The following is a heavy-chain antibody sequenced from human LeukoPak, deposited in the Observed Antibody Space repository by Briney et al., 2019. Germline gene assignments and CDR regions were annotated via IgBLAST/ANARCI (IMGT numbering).Heavy chain of an antibody. J-gene: IGHJ6*02. Sequence: SVKVSCKASGGTFSSYAISWVRQAPGQGLEWMGRIIPILGIANYAQKFQGRVTITADKSTSTAYMELSSLRSEDTAVYYCAAGRMVAGLRRLYGMDVWGQGTTVTVSS. D-gene: IGHD6-19*01. CDR1: GGTFSSYA. CDR3: AAGRMVAGLRRLYGMDV. CDR2: IIPILGIA. V-gene: IGHV1-69*04.